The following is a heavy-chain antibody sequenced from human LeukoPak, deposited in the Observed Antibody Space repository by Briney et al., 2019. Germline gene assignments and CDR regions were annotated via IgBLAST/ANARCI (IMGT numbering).Heavy chain of an antibody. CDR1: GFTFSSYA. CDR2: ISGSGAYT. J-gene: IGHJ2*01. CDR3: AKVLDSSRYWYFDL. D-gene: IGHD6-6*01. V-gene: IGHV3-23*01. Sequence: GGPLRLSCAASGFTFSSYAMTWVRQAPGKGLEWVSAISGSGAYTYHEDSVKGRFTISRDNSKNTLYLQMNSLRAEDAAVYYCAKVLDSSRYWYFDLWGRGTLVTVSS.